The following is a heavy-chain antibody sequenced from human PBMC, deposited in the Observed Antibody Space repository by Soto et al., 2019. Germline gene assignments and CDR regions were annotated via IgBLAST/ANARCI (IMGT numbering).Heavy chain of an antibody. CDR3: ARYEMNVYGDYHSAY. V-gene: IGHV4-59*01. D-gene: IGHD4-17*01. CDR1: GGSISSYY. CDR2: IYYSGST. J-gene: IGHJ4*02. Sequence: QVQLQESGPGLVKPSETLSLTCTVSGGSISSYYWSWIRQPPGKGLEWIGYIYYSGSTNYNPSLKSRVTISVDTSKNQFSLKLSSVTAADTAVYYCARYEMNVYGDYHSAYWGQGTLVTVSS.